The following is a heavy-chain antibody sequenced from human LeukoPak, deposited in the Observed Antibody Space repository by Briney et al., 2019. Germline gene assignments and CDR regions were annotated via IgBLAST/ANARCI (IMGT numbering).Heavy chain of an antibody. Sequence: PGGSLRLSCAASGFTFSSYAMHWVRQAPGEGLEWVAVMSYDGSNKYYADSVKGRFTISRDNSKNTLYLQMNSLRAEDTAVYYCARDRYGTGTTSSYYYYYYGMDVWGKGTTVTVSS. V-gene: IGHV3-30*04. J-gene: IGHJ6*04. D-gene: IGHD1-1*01. CDR1: GFTFSSYA. CDR2: MSYDGSNK. CDR3: ARDRYGTGTTSSYYYYYYGMDV.